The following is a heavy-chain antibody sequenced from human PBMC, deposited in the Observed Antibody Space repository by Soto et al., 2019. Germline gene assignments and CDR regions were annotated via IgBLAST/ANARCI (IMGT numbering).Heavy chain of an antibody. V-gene: IGHV4-39*07. CDR1: GGSISSGSYY. Sequence: SETLSLTCTVSGGSISSGSYYWGWIRQPPGKGLEWIGSIYYSGSTYYNPSLKSRVTISVDTSKNQFSLKLSSVTAADTAVYYGAAVRKWLTPFSYVYSGLDYWGQGTMVTVSS. J-gene: IGHJ4*02. CDR3: AAVRKWLTPFSYVYSGLDY. CDR2: IYYSGST. D-gene: IGHD5-12*01.